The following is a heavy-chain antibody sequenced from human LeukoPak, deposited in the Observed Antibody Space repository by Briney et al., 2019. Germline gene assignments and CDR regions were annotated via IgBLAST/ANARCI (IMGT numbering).Heavy chain of an antibody. CDR3: VGGLYSGSLDY. J-gene: IGHJ4*02. V-gene: IGHV1-8*02. CDR1: GYTFTGYY. Sequence: ASVKVSCKASGYTFTGYYMHWVRQATGQGLEWMGWMNPNSGNTGYAQKFQGRVTMTRNTSISTAYMELSSLRSEDTAVYYCVGGLYSGSLDYWGQGTLVTVSS. D-gene: IGHD5-12*01. CDR2: MNPNSGNT.